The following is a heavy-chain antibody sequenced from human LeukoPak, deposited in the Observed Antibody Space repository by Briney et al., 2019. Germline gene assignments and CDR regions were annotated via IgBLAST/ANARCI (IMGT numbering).Heavy chain of an antibody. V-gene: IGHV4-59*01. CDR2: IYYSGST. Sequence: SETLSLTCTVSGGSISSYYWSWIWQPPGKGLEWIGYIYYSGSTNYNPSLKSRVTISVDTSKNQFSLKLSSVTAADTAVYYCARLTYYYGSGCYPFDYWGQGTLVTVSS. D-gene: IGHD3-10*01. J-gene: IGHJ4*02. CDR1: GGSISSYY. CDR3: ARLTYYYGSGCYPFDY.